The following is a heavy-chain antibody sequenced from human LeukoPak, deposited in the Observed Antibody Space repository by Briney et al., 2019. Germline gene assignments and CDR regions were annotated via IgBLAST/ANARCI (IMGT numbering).Heavy chain of an antibody. J-gene: IGHJ4*02. CDR1: GFTFSSTT. D-gene: IGHD6-19*01. CDR2: ITAIDGRT. V-gene: IGHV3-23*01. Sequence: GGSLRLSCVASGFTFSSTTMGWVRQAPGRGLEWVSSITAIDGRTYYADSVRGRFTVSRDNSKNTLYLQMNSLRAEDTAVYYCATAVASSSGWYADYWGQGTLVTVSS. CDR3: ATAVASSSGWYADY.